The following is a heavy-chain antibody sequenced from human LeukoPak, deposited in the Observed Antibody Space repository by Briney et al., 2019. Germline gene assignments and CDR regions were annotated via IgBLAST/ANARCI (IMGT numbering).Heavy chain of an antibody. CDR2: IKTKTDGGTT. CDR3: ITNILTGYFDY. D-gene: IGHD3-9*01. V-gene: IGHV3-15*01. CDR1: GFTFNNAW. J-gene: IGHJ4*02. Sequence: PGGSLRLSCTASGFTFNNAWMTWVRQAPGKGLEWVGRIKTKTDGGTTKYAAPVKRTFTISRDDSKNTLYLQMTSLKTEDTAVYYCITNILTGYFDYWGQGTLVTVSS.